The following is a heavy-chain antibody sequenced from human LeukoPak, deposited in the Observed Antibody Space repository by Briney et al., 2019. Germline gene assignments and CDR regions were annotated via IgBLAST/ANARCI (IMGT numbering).Heavy chain of an antibody. CDR1: GGSFSGYY. Sequence: SETLSLTCAVYGGSFSGYYWSWIRQPPGKGLEWIGEINHSGSTNYNPSLKSRVTISVDTSKNQFSLKLSSVTAADTAVYYCARESGFYCSGGSCYSFPFDYWGQGTLVTVSS. CDR3: ARESGFYCSGGSCYSFPFDY. CDR2: INHSGST. J-gene: IGHJ4*02. V-gene: IGHV4-34*01. D-gene: IGHD2-15*01.